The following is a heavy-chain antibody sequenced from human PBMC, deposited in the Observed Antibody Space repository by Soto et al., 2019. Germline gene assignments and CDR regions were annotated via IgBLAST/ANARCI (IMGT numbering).Heavy chain of an antibody. D-gene: IGHD4-17*01. CDR3: ATVMAMTLFDP. CDR2: IYYSGST. Sequence: SETLSLTCTVSGGSISSSSYYWGWIRQPPGKGLEWIGSIYYSGSTYYNPSLKSRVTISVDTSKNQFSLKLRSVTAADTAVYYCATVMAMTLFDPWGQGTLVTVSS. V-gene: IGHV4-39*01. CDR1: GGSISSSSYY. J-gene: IGHJ5*02.